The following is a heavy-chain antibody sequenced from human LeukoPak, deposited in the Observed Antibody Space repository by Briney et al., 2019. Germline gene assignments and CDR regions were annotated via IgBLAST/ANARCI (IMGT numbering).Heavy chain of an antibody. CDR3: AKEPYDFWSGFDY. D-gene: IGHD3-3*01. Sequence: GGSLRLSCAASGFTFSRYYMHWVRQAPGKGLEWVAFIRYDGSNKYYADSVKGRFTISRDNSKNTLYLQMNSLRAEDTAVYYCAKEPYDFWSGFDYWGQGTLVTVSS. J-gene: IGHJ4*02. V-gene: IGHV3-30*02. CDR1: GFTFSRYY. CDR2: IRYDGSNK.